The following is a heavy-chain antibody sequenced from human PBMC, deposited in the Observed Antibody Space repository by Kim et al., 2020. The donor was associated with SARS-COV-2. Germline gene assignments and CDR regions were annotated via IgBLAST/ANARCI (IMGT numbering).Heavy chain of an antibody. D-gene: IGHD3-9*01. V-gene: IGHV3-74*01. CDR2: INNEGTWT. CDR1: GFICSNSW. CDR3: VRGSNDWYGVDV. Sequence: GGSLRLSCSASGFICSNSWMHWVRQAPGKGLVWVSRINNEGTWTDNADSVKGRFTISRDNAKNTLYLQMNGLRAEDTAVYFCVRGSNDWYGVDVWGQGTTVTVSS. J-gene: IGHJ6*02.